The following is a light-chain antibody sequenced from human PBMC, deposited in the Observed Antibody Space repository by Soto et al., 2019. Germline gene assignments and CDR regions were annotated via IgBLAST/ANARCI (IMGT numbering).Light chain of an antibody. CDR2: GAS. Sequence: EIVLTQSPGTLSLSPGERAALSCRASQSISSSYLAWYQQNPGQAPRLLIYGASSRATGIPDRFSGSGCGTDFTLTISRLEPEDFAVYYCQQYGSLITFGPGTKVGFK. CDR1: QSISSSY. V-gene: IGKV3-20*01. J-gene: IGKJ3*01. CDR3: QQYGSLIT.